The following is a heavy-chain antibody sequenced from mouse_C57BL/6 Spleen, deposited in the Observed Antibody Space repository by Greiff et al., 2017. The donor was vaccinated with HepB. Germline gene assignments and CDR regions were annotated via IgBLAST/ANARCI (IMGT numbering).Heavy chain of an antibody. J-gene: IGHJ2*01. CDR2: IYPRSGNT. Sequence: VQLQESGAELARPGASVKLSCKASGYTFTSYGISWVKQRTGQGLEWIGEIYPRSGNTYYNEKFKGKATLTADKSSSTAYMELRSLTSEDSAVYFCARTPSYYYGSSYFDYWGQGTTLTVSS. CDR3: ARTPSYYYGSSYFDY. CDR1: GYTFTSYG. D-gene: IGHD1-1*01. V-gene: IGHV1-81*01.